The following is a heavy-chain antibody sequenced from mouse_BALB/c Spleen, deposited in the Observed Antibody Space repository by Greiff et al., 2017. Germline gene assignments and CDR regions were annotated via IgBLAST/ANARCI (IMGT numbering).Heavy chain of an antibody. V-gene: IGHV2-6-4*01. CDR2: IWGGGST. CDR3: ARNGPVVAEAMDY. CDR1: GFSLSRYS. D-gene: IGHD1-1*01. J-gene: IGHJ4*01. Sequence: VKLMESGPGLVAPSQSLSITCTVSGFSLSRYSVHWVRQPPGKGLEWLGMIWGGGSTDYNSALKSRLSISKDNSKSQVFLKMNSLQTDDTAMYYCARNGPVVAEAMDYWGQGTSVTVSS.